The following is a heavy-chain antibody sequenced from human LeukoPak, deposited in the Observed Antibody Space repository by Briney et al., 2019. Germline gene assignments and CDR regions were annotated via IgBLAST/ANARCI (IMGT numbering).Heavy chain of an antibody. J-gene: IGHJ4*02. CDR3: AREGRFQSFDY. Sequence: PGGSLTLSCAASGFSVGSNYMSWVRQAPGQGLEWVSVIYTGGTTHYAESVMGRFTISRDDSHNTVHLHMSGLRAEDTAVYYCAREGRFQSFDYWGQGTLVAVSS. CDR2: IYTGGTT. V-gene: IGHV3-53*01. CDR1: GFSVGSNY.